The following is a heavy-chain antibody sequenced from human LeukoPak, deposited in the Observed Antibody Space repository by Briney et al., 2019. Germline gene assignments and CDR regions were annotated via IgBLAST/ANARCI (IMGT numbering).Heavy chain of an antibody. D-gene: IGHD3-22*01. Sequence: TSETLSLTCTVSGGSISSSSYYWGWIRQPPGKGLEWIGYIYYSGSTNYNPSLKSRVTISVDTSKNQFSLKLSSVTAADTAVYYCARAPWYYYDSSGYYSYYFDYWGQGTLVTVSS. CDR2: IYYSGST. V-gene: IGHV4-61*05. CDR3: ARAPWYYYDSSGYYSYYFDY. CDR1: GGSISSSSYY. J-gene: IGHJ4*02.